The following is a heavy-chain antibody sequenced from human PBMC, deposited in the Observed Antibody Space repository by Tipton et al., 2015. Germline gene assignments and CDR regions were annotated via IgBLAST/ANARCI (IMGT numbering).Heavy chain of an antibody. CDR3: ARGVPGPGTNWFDS. CDR2: VYNSGTT. J-gene: IGHJ5*01. Sequence: TLSLTCAVYGDSFNIYYWSWIRQPPGKGLQWLASVYNSGTTYYNASLKSRVTISVDRSKNEVSLKLTSVTAADTALYYCARGVPGPGTNWFDSWGQGTLVTVSS. D-gene: IGHD2-2*01. CDR1: GDSFNIYY. V-gene: IGHV4-34*01.